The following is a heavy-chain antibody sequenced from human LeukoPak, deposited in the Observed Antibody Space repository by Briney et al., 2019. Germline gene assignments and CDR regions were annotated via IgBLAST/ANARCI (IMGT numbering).Heavy chain of an antibody. CDR1: GGSFSGYY. J-gene: IGHJ4*02. D-gene: IGHD5-18*01. CDR3: ARADTATRNTY. Sequence: SETLSLTCAVYGGSFSGYYWSWIRQPPGKGLEWIGEINHSGSTNYNPSLKSRVTISVDTSKNRFSLKLSSVTAADTAVYYCARADTATRNTYWGQGTLVTVSS. CDR2: INHSGST. V-gene: IGHV4-34*01.